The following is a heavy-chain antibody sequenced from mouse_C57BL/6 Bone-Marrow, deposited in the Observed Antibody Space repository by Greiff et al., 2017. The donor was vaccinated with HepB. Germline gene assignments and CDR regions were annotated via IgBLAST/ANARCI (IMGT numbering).Heavy chain of an antibody. CDR2: INPSSGYT. J-gene: IGHJ4*01. Sequence: QVQLQQSGAELARPGASVKMSCKASGYTFTSYTMHWVKQRPGQGLEWIGYINPSSGYTKYNQKFKDKATLTADKSSSTAYMQLSSLTSEDSAVYYCARGYSNYRFYAMDYWGQGTSVTVSS. CDR1: GYTFTSYT. D-gene: IGHD2-5*01. V-gene: IGHV1-4*01. CDR3: ARGYSNYRFYAMDY.